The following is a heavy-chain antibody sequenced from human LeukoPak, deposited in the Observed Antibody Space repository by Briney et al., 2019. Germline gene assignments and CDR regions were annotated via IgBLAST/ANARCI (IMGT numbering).Heavy chain of an antibody. V-gene: IGHV3-74*01. J-gene: IGHJ3*02. Sequence: PGGXXXXXCAASGFTFSSYWMHWARQAPGKGLVWVSRINSDGSSTSYADSVKGRFTISRDDAKNTLFLQMNSLRAEDTSVYYCARTGTAMVSAFDIWGQGTLVTASS. CDR1: GFTFSSYW. CDR3: ARTGTAMVSAFDI. D-gene: IGHD5-18*01. CDR2: INSDGSST.